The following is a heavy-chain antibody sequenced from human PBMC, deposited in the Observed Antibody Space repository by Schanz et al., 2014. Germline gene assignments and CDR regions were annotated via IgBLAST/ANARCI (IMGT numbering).Heavy chain of an antibody. V-gene: IGHV3-33*01. CDR1: GFTFNNYG. D-gene: IGHD7-27*01. CDR2: IWYDGNK. CDR3: ARENLNWEAFDI. J-gene: IGHJ3*02. Sequence: QVQLVESGGGVVRPGRSLRLSCAASGFTFNNYGMHWVRQAPGKGLEWVAVIWYDGNKYYADSVKGRFTISRDNAKNSLYLEMTSLRGEDTAVYYCARENLNWEAFDIWGQGTVVTVSS.